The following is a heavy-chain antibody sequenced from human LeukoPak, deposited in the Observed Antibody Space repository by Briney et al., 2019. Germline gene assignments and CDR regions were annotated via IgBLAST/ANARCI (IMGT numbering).Heavy chain of an antibody. Sequence: GESLKISCRGSGYSFTSYWIGWVRQMPGKGLEWMGRIDPSDFYTNYSPSFQGHVTISADKAISTAYLQWSSLKASDTAMYYCARQPEGTWFDPWGQGTLVTVSS. CDR2: IDPSDFYT. V-gene: IGHV5-10-1*01. CDR1: GYSFTSYW. CDR3: ARQPEGTWFDP. D-gene: IGHD1-1*01. J-gene: IGHJ5*02.